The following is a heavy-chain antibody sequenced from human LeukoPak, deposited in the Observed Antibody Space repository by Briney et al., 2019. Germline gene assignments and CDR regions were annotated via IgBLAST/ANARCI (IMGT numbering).Heavy chain of an antibody. CDR1: GFTFSSYW. CDR2: IKQDGSEK. CDR3: AKDGDSSGWPSTY. V-gene: IGHV3-7*01. J-gene: IGHJ4*02. Sequence: PGGSLRLSCAASGFTFSSYWMSWVRQAPGKGLEWVANIKQDGSEKYYVDSVKGRFTISRDNAKNSLYLQMNSLRAEDTAVYYCAKDGDSSGWPSTYWGQGTLVTVSS. D-gene: IGHD6-19*01.